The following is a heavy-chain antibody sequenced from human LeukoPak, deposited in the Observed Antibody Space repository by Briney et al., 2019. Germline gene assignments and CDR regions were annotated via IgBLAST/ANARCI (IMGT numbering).Heavy chain of an antibody. CDR2: INTDGSTT. V-gene: IGHV3-74*01. Sequence: PGGSLRLSCAGSGFTFSTYRMHWVRQAPGGGLVWVSGINTDGSTTSYADSVKGRFTISRDNAKNTLYLQMSGLRAEDTAVYYCAEESGYDVDLEYWGQGALVTVSS. CDR1: GFTFSTYR. D-gene: IGHD5-12*01. J-gene: IGHJ4*02. CDR3: AEESGYDVDLEY.